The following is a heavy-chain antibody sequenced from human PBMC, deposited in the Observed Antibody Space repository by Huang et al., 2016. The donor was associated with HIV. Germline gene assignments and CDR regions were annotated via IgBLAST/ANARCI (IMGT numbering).Heavy chain of an antibody. D-gene: IGHD6-19*01. CDR1: GGSFSGDY. Sequence: QVQLRQWGAGLVKPSETLSLTCAVYGGSFSGDYWTWIRQSPGKGLEVIGERNNIGKTNYQLSLKRRVTISKDTAKNQFSLQLTSVSAADTGVYFCAREKAADSAWYGVYYFDYWGEGALVTVTS. CDR2: RNNIGKT. J-gene: IGHJ4*02. V-gene: IGHV4-34*01. CDR3: AREKAADSAWYGVYYFDY.